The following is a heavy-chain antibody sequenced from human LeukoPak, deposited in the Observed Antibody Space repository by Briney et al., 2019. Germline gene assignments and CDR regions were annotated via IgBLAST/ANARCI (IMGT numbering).Heavy chain of an antibody. J-gene: IGHJ5*02. CDR1: GLTFSIYE. CDR3: ARVASDTAMAPSGFDP. Sequence: GGSLRLSCAASGLTFSIYEMTWIPKAPGKGWKRVSYSSSSGSTIYYADSVKGRFTISRDNAKNSLYLQMNSLRAEDTAVYYCARVASDTAMAPSGFDPWGQGTLVTVSS. CDR2: SSSSGSTI. V-gene: IGHV3-48*03. D-gene: IGHD5-18*01.